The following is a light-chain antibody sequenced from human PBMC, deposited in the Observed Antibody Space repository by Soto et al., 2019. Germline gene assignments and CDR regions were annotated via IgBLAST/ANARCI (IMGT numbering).Light chain of an antibody. CDR2: EVT. Sequence: QSALTQPPSASGSPGQSVTISCTGTSSDFGGYDYVSWYQQHPGEAPKLLISEVTKRPSGVPDRFSGSKSGNTASLTVSGLQADDEADYYCSSYAGDNNYVVFGGGTKLTVL. CDR1: SSDFGGYDY. J-gene: IGLJ2*01. V-gene: IGLV2-8*01. CDR3: SSYAGDNNYVV.